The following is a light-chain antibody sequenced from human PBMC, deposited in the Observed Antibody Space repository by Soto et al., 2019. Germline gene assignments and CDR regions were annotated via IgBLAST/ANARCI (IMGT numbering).Light chain of an antibody. CDR2: DAS. V-gene: IGKV3-11*01. CDR3: QQRSNSPLT. CDR1: QSVSSY. J-gene: IGKJ4*01. Sequence: EIVLTQSPATLSLSPGERATLSCRASQSVSSYLAWYQQKPGQAPRLLIYDASNGATGIPAKFSVSGSGTDFTLTISSLGPEDFPVYYCQQRSNSPLTFGGGAKVEIK.